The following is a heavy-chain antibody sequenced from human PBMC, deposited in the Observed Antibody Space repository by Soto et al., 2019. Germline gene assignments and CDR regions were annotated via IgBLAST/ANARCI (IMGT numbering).Heavy chain of an antibody. CDR3: AKDSKGYSYGYHYYGMDV. D-gene: IGHD5-18*01. Sequence: QVQLVETGGGVVQPGRSLRLSCAASGFTFSSYGMHWVRQAPGKGLEWVAVISYDGSNKYYADSVKGRFTISRDNSKNTLYLQMNSLRAEYTAVYYCAKDSKGYSYGYHYYGMDVWGQGTTVTVSS. CDR1: GFTFSSYG. V-gene: IGHV3-30*18. CDR2: ISYDGSNK. J-gene: IGHJ6*01.